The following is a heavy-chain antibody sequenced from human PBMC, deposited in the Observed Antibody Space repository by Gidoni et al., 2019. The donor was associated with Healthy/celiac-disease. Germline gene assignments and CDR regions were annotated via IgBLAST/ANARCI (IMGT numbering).Heavy chain of an antibody. D-gene: IGHD6-13*01. Sequence: EVQLVESGGGLVKPGGSLRLSCAASGFTFSSYSMNWVRQAPGKGLEWVSSISSSSSYIYYADSVKGRFTISRDNAKNSLYLQMNSLRAEDTAVYYCARDLSIAAAGTIDYWGQGTLVTVSS. CDR1: GFTFSSYS. V-gene: IGHV3-21*01. CDR3: ARDLSIAAAGTIDY. J-gene: IGHJ4*02. CDR2: ISSSSSYI.